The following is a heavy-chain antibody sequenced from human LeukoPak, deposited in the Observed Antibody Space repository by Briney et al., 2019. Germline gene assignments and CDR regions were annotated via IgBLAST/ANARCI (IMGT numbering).Heavy chain of an antibody. D-gene: IGHD5-18*01. CDR3: AKSGGGRIQL. Sequence: PSETLSLTCTVSGGSISSSSYYWGWIRQPPGKGLEWIGSIYYSGSTYYNPSLKSRVTISVDTSKNQFSLKLSSVTAADTAVYYCAKSGGGRIQLWGQGTLVTVSS. CDR2: IYYSGST. J-gene: IGHJ4*02. V-gene: IGHV4-39*07. CDR1: GGSISSSSYY.